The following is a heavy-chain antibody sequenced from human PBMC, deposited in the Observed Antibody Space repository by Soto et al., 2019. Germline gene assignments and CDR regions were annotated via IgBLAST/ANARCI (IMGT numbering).Heavy chain of an antibody. CDR3: ARVPGSL. V-gene: IGHV3-66*01. D-gene: IGHD1-26*01. CDR1: GFSVSSNY. J-gene: IGHJ4*02. CDR2: IYSGGST. Sequence: DVQLVESGGGLVQPGGSLRLSCAASGFSVSSNYMSWVRQAPGKGLEWVSFIYSGGSTYSADSVKGRFTISRDNSMNTMYLQMNSLRAEDTTVYYCARVPGSLWGKGTLVTVSS.